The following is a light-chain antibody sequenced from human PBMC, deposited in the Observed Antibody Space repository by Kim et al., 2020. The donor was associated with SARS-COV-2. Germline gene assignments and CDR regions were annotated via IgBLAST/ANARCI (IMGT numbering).Light chain of an antibody. V-gene: IGKV3-20*01. CDR2: GAS. CDR3: QQYGSSRAHMYT. Sequence: EIVLTQSPGTLSLSPGERATLSCRASQSVSSSYLAWYQQKPGQAPRLLIYGASSRATGIPDRFSGSGSGTDFTLTISRLEPEDFAVYYCQQYGSSRAHMYTFGQGTKLEI. CDR1: QSVSSSY. J-gene: IGKJ2*01.